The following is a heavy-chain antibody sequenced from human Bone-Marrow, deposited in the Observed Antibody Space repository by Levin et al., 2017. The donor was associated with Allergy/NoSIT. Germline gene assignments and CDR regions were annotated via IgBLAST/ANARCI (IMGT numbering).Heavy chain of an antibody. CDR3: ARGEGITIFGVVIPHKYYYYYDGMDV. CDR1: GGSISSYY. J-gene: IGHJ6*02. D-gene: IGHD3-3*01. V-gene: IGHV4-4*07. Sequence: SQTLSLTCTVSGGSISSYYWSWIRQPAGKGLEWIGRIYTSGSTNYNPSLKSRVTMSVDTSKNQFSLKLSSVTAADTAVYYCARGEGITIFGVVIPHKYYYYYDGMDVWGQGTTVTVSS. CDR2: IYTSGST.